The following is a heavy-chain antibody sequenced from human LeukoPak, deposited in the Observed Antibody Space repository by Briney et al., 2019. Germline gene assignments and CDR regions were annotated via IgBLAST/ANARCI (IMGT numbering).Heavy chain of an antibody. D-gene: IGHD3-9*01. CDR3: ARAKSYYDILTSSYLGDYFDY. V-gene: IGHV1-46*01. CDR1: GYTFTSYY. Sequence: ASVKVSCKASGYTFTSYYMHWVRQAPGQGLEWMGKINPSGGSTSYAQKFQGRVTMTRDTSTSTVYMELSSLRSEDTAVYYCARAKSYYDILTSSYLGDYFDYWGQGTLVSVSS. CDR2: INPSGGST. J-gene: IGHJ4*02.